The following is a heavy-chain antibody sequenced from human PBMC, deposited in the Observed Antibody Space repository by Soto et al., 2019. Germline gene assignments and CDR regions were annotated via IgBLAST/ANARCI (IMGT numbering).Heavy chain of an antibody. CDR3: AKKEWYYYDSSGPNGNGMDV. V-gene: IGHV3-23*01. D-gene: IGHD3-22*01. CDR1: GFTFSSYA. J-gene: IGHJ6*02. CDR2: ISGSGGST. Sequence: GGSLRLSCAASGFTFSSYAMSWVRQAPGKGLEWVSAISGSGGSTYYADSVKGRFTISRDNSKNTLYLQMNSLRAEDTAVYYCAKKEWYYYDSSGPNGNGMDVWGQGTTVTVSS.